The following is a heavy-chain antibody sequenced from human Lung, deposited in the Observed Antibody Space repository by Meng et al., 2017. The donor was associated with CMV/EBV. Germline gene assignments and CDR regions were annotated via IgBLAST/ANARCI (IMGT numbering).Heavy chain of an antibody. D-gene: IGHD6-19*01. Sequence: QLQLRQSGAEGQDPGASVRVSCKASGYTFTHHGISWIRQAPGQGLEWMGWISCYNGDTNYAQKFQGRVTMTTDTSTSTAYMDLRSLRSDDTAVYYCARDPSNTSGRYAYFDYWGQGTLVTVSS. CDR3: ARDPSNTSGRYAYFDY. V-gene: IGHV1-18*01. J-gene: IGHJ4*02. CDR1: GYTFTHHG. CDR2: ISCYNGDT.